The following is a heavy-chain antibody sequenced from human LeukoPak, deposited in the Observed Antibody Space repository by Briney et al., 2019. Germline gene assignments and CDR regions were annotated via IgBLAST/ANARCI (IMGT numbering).Heavy chain of an antibody. CDR2: IIPIFGTA. V-gene: IGHV1-69*05. CDR1: GGTFSSYA. Sequence: SVKVSCKASGGTFSSYAISWVRQAPGQRLEWMGRIIPIFGTANYAQKFQGRVTITTDESTSTAYLELSSLRSEDTAVYYCARVNWNYVGFDYWGQGTLVTVSS. D-gene: IGHD1-7*01. J-gene: IGHJ4*02. CDR3: ARVNWNYVGFDY.